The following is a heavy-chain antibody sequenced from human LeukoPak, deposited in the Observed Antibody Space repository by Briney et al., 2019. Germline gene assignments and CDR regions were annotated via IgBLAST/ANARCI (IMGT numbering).Heavy chain of an antibody. D-gene: IGHD3-22*01. CDR3: AKGYDSSGYPPFDY. V-gene: IGHV3-23*01. CDR2: ISGSGGST. Sequence: GGYLRLYCAASGFTFSSYAMRWVRQAPGKELTRVSAISGSGGSTYYADSVKGRFTISRDNSKNTLYLQMNSLRAEDTAVYYCAKGYDSSGYPPFDYWGQGTLVTVSS. J-gene: IGHJ4*02. CDR1: GFTFSSYA.